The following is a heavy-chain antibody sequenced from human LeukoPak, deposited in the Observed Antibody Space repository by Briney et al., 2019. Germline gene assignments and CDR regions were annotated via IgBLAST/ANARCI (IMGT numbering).Heavy chain of an antibody. CDR2: INSDGSST. V-gene: IGHV3-74*01. J-gene: IGHJ4*02. Sequence: GGSLRLSCAASGFTFSSYWMHWVRQGPGKGLVWVSRINSDGSSTSYADSVKGRFTISRDNAKNTLYLQMNSLRAEDTAVYYCARDITLTRGGRSDYWGQGTLVTVSA. CDR3: ARDITLTRGGRSDY. CDR1: GFTFSSYW. D-gene: IGHD3-10*01.